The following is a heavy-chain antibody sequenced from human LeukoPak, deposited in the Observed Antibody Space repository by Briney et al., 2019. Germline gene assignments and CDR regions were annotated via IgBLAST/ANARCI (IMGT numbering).Heavy chain of an antibody. J-gene: IGHJ5*02. V-gene: IGHV4-34*01. D-gene: IGHD4-17*01. Sequence: SETLSLTCAVYGGSFSGYYWSWIRQPPGKGLEWIGEINHSGSTNYNPSLKSRVTISVDTSKNQFSLKLSSVTAADTAVYYCAKYYGDYYNWFDPWGQGTLVTVSS. CDR3: AKYYGDYYNWFDP. CDR1: GGSFSGYY. CDR2: INHSGST.